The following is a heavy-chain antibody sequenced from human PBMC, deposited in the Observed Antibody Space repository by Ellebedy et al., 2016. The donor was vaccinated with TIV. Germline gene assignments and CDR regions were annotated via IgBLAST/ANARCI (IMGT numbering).Heavy chain of an antibody. CDR1: GGSISSGDYY. V-gene: IGHV4-30-4*01. D-gene: IGHD5-18*01. CDR2: IYYSGST. CDR3: ARVVVDTAMVTS. Sequence: SETLSLXXTVSGGSISSGDYYWSWIRQPPGKGLEWIGYIYYSGSTYYNPSLKSRVTISVDTSKNQFSLKLSSVTAADTAVYYCARVVVDTAMVTSWGQGTLVTVSS. J-gene: IGHJ4*02.